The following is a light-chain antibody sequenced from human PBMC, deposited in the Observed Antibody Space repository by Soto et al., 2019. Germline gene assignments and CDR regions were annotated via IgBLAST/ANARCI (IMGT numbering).Light chain of an antibody. Sequence: EIVVTQSPATLSLSPGEGATVSVRAIQSVSSHLAWYQHKPGQAPRLLFYDASTRATGIPARFSGSGSGTEFTLTISSLQSEDFALYYCQQYNKWPLITFGQGTRLEI. CDR3: QQYNKWPLIT. CDR2: DAS. J-gene: IGKJ5*01. V-gene: IGKV3-15*01. CDR1: QSVSSH.